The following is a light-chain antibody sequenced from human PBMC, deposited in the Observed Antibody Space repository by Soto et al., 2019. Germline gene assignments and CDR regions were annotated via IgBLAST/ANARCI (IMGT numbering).Light chain of an antibody. CDR1: SSDVGSYNF. CDR3: CSYAGSSTYV. CDR2: EGG. V-gene: IGLV2-23*01. J-gene: IGLJ1*01. Sequence: QSALTQPASVSGSPGQSITISCTGASSDVGSYNFVSWFQQHPGKAPKLIIYEGGKRPSGVSNRFSGSKSGNTASLTISGLQAEDEADYYCCSYAGSSTYVFGTGPKVTVL.